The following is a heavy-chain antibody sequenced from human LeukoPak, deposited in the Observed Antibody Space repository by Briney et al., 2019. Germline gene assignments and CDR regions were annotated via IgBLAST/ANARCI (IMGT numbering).Heavy chain of an antibody. V-gene: IGHV4-30-2*01. Sequence: PSETLSLTCAVSGGSISSGGYSWSWIRQPPGKGLEWIGYIYHSGSTYYNPSLKSRVTISVDTSKNQFSLKLSSVTAADTAVYYCARGYYDFWSGYYSTPWIGYYFDYWGQGTLVTVSS. J-gene: IGHJ4*02. D-gene: IGHD3-3*01. CDR3: ARGYYDFWSGYYSTPWIGYYFDY. CDR2: IYHSGST. CDR1: GGSISSGGYS.